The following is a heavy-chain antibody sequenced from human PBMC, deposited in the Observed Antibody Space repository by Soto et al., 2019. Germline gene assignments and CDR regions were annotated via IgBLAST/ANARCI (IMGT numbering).Heavy chain of an antibody. V-gene: IGHV4-30-4*01. CDR1: GDSISSVDHY. J-gene: IGHJ6*02. Sequence: QVQLQESGPGLLKPSQPLSLTGTVSGDSISSVDHYWSWISQPPGKGLEWIGYIYHSGSTYYNPSLRSRVTISIDTTKNQFSLRLSSVTVADTAVYYCARDDYSNFAYYGMDVWGQGTTVTVSS. CDR3: ARDDYSNFAYYGMDV. D-gene: IGHD4-4*01. CDR2: IYHSGST.